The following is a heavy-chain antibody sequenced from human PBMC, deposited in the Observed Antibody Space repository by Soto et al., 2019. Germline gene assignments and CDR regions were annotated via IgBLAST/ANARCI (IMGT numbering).Heavy chain of an antibody. V-gene: IGHV5-51*01. CDR2: IYAYNSDT. CDR1: GYTFTSHW. J-gene: IGHJ4*02. CDR3: AALFYYDSKGGFDY. D-gene: IGHD3-22*01. Sequence: ESVKISCKGSGYTFTSHWIAWVRQIPGKGLEWMGIIYAYNSDTKYSPSFQGQVTISADKSISTAYLQWSSLKASDTAMYYCAALFYYDSKGGFDYWGQGTRVTVSS.